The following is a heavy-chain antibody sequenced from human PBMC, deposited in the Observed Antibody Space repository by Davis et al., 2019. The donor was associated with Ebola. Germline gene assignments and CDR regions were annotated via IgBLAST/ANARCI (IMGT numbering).Heavy chain of an antibody. Sequence: ASVKVSCKTSGYNFISYGISWVRQAPGQGPEWVGWISAYDDKTRYAQKMQGRVIMNIDTSTTTVYMELRDLRPDDTAVYYCARDMNHHGFWDCGHWGQGTLVTVSS. CDR1: GYNFISYG. CDR2: ISAYDDKT. CDR3: ARDMNHHGFWDCGH. V-gene: IGHV1-18*01. D-gene: IGHD3/OR15-3a*01. J-gene: IGHJ4*02.